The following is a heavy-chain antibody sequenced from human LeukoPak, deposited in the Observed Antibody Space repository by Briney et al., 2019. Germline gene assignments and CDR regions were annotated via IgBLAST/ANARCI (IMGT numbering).Heavy chain of an antibody. CDR3: ARKEPYSGCLDY. V-gene: IGHV1-18*01. D-gene: IGHD6-19*01. CDR2: ISAYNGNT. Sequence: GASVKVSCKASGYTFTSYGISWVRQAPGQGLEWMGWISAYNGNTDYAQKFQGRVTMTTDTSTNTAYMDLRSLRSEDTAVYYCARKEPYSGCLDYWGQGTLVTVSS. J-gene: IGHJ4*02. CDR1: GYTFTSYG.